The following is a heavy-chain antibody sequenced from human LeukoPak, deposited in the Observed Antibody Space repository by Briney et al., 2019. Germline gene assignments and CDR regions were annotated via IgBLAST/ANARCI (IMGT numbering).Heavy chain of an antibody. J-gene: IGHJ4*02. D-gene: IGHD3-16*01. CDR2: IKQDGSEK. CDR3: ARGVDYDYVWGSYYLLY. V-gene: IGHV3-7*01. CDR1: GFTFSSYW. Sequence: PGGSLRLSCAASGFTFSSYWMSWVRHAPGKGLEWVANIKQDGSEKYYVDSVKGRFTISRDNAKNSLYLQMNSLRAEDTAVYYCARGVDYDYVWGSYYLLYWGQRTLVTVSS.